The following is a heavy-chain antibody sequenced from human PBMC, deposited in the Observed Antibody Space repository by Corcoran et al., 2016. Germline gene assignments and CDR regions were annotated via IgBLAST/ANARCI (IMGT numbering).Heavy chain of an antibody. D-gene: IGHD2-15*01. CDR3: ARDRCSGGSCYYFDY. Sequence: QIQLVQYGAEVKKPEASVKVSCKASGYTFTSYAMHWVRQAPGQRLQWMGWINAGNGNTKYSQKFQGRVTITRDTSASTAYMELSSLRSEDTAVYYCARDRCSGGSCYYFDYWGQGTPVTVS. J-gene: IGHJ4*02. V-gene: IGHV1-3*01. CDR1: GYTFTSYA. CDR2: INAGNGNT.